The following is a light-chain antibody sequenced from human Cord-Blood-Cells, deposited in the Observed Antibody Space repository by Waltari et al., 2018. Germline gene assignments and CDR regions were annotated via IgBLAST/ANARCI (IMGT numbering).Light chain of an antibody. CDR3: QQYNSYSYS. Sequence: DIQMTQSPPTLSASLGHRVTITCRASQSISNWLAWYQQKPGKAPKLLIYKASSLESGVPSRFSGSGSGTEFTLTISSLQPDDFAAYYCQQYNSYSYSFGQGTKLEIK. CDR1: QSISNW. J-gene: IGKJ2*03. CDR2: KAS. V-gene: IGKV1-5*03.